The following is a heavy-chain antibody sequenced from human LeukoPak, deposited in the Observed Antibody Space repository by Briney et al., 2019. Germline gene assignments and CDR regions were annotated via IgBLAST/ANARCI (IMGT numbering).Heavy chain of an antibody. V-gene: IGHV1-18*01. J-gene: IGHJ5*02. D-gene: IGHD5-18*01. CDR2: ISGYNGNT. CDR3: ARDSGLQLYNWFDP. CDR1: GYTFTTYN. Sequence: ASVKVSCKASGYTFTTYNINWVRQAPGQGLEWMGWISGYNGNTNYAQKLQGRVTMTTDTSTSTAYMELRSLRSDDTAVYYCARDSGLQLYNWFDPWGQGTLVTVSS.